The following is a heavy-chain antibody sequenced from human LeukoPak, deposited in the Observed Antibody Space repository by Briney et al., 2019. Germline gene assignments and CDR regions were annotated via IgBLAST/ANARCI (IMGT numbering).Heavy chain of an antibody. CDR3: ARVRGYSSSWYPYDAFDI. J-gene: IGHJ3*02. D-gene: IGHD6-13*01. CDR1: GGSISSSSYY. CDR2: IYYSGST. V-gene: IGHV4-39*07. Sequence: SETLSLTCTVSGGSISSSSYYWGWIRQPPGKGLEWIGSIYYSGSTYYNPSLKSRVTISVDTSKNQFSLKLSSVTAADTAVYYCARVRGYSSSWYPYDAFDIWGQGTMVTVSS.